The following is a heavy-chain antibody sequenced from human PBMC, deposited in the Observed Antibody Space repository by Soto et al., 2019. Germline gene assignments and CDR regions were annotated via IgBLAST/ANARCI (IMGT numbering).Heavy chain of an antibody. D-gene: IGHD3-16*01. Sequence: EVQLVESGGGLVQPGGSLKLSCAVSGFTFSSHAMSWVRQAPGKGLEWVAYIHGTRSIIYYADSVKGRFTISRDNAKNSLYLPMDSLRDEDTALYYCARDARIADYDYWGQGTLVTFSS. CDR3: ARDARIADYDY. J-gene: IGHJ4*02. V-gene: IGHV3-48*02. CDR1: GFTFSSHA. CDR2: IHGTRSII.